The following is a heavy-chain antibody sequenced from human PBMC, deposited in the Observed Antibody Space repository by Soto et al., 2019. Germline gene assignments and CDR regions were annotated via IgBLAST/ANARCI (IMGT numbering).Heavy chain of an antibody. V-gene: IGHV1-46*01. CDR1: GYTFTSYY. Sequence: QVQLVQSGAEVKKPGASVKVSCKASGYTFTSYYMHWVRQAPGQGLEWMGIINPSGGSTSYAQKFQGRVXXTXDRXTSTVYMELSSLRSEDTAVYYCARDQISDSRGMDVWGQGTTVTVSS. J-gene: IGHJ6*02. CDR2: INPSGGST. CDR3: ARDQISDSRGMDV. D-gene: IGHD3-3*02.